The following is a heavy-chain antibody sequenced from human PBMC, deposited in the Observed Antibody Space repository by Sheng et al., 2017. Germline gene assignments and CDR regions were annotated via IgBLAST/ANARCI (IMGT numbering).Heavy chain of an antibody. CDR3: ASLAAAAGYT. CDR1: GYTFSSYG. J-gene: IGHJ5*02. V-gene: IGHV1-8*03. CDR2: MNPNSGNT. D-gene: IGHD6-13*01. Sequence: QVQLVHSRAEMKKPGASVRVSCKASGYTFSSYGISWVRQATGQGLEWMGWMNPNSGNTGYAQKFQGRVSITRDTSISTAYMELSSLRSEDTAVYYCASLAAAAGYTWGQGTLVTVSS.